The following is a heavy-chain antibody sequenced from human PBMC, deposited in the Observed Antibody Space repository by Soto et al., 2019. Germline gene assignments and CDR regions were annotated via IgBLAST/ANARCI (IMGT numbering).Heavy chain of an antibody. J-gene: IGHJ4*02. V-gene: IGHV3-74*01. CDR1: GFTFSDYW. D-gene: IGHD3-10*01. CDR2: LSYNGTYP. Sequence: GGSLRLSCAASGFTFSDYWMNWVRQAPGKGLVWVSRLSYNGTYPRYAASVKGRFTISRDNAKNTLYLQMNSLRAEDTAIYYCARDIGSGLDYWGQGTLLTVSS. CDR3: ARDIGSGLDY.